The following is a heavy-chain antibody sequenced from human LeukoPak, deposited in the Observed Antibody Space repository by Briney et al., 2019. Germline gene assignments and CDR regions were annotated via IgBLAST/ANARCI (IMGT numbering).Heavy chain of an antibody. Sequence: ASVKVSCKASGGTFSSYAISWVRQAPGQGLEWMGWISTYSGDTNYAQQFQGRITVTTDTSTSTVHMELRSLRPDDTALYYCARNLEFYANSGFRSFDYWGQGTLVTVSS. CDR1: GGTFSSYA. D-gene: IGHD3-22*01. J-gene: IGHJ4*02. CDR2: ISTYSGDT. CDR3: ARNLEFYANSGFRSFDY. V-gene: IGHV1-18*01.